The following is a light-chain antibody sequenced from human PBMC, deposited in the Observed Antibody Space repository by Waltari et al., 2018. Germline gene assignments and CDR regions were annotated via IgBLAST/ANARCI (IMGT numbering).Light chain of an antibody. CDR2: KSN. J-gene: IGLJ3*02. Sequence: QSVLTQPPSASGTPGQRVTISCSGSGSNIATNYVYWYQQLPGAAAKLLSHKSNHRPSGVPDRFSGSKSGTCASLASSGLRADDAADYYCAAWEESLGGQVFGGGTKLTVL. V-gene: IGLV1-47*01. CDR1: GSNIATNY. CDR3: AAWEESLGGQV.